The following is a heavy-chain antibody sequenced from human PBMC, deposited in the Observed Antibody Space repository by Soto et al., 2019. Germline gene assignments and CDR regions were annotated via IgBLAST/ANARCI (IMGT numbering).Heavy chain of an antibody. Sequence: SETLSLTCTVSGGSISNYYWNWIRQSPGKGLEWIGYIYSSGSTHYNPSLQNRVTISIDTSKNQVSLKVNSVTAADTAVYYCARDHPHSYGVYYFDYWGQGTPVTISS. CDR2: IYSSGST. J-gene: IGHJ4*02. D-gene: IGHD2-8*01. CDR3: ARDHPHSYGVYYFDY. V-gene: IGHV4-59*01. CDR1: GGSISNYY.